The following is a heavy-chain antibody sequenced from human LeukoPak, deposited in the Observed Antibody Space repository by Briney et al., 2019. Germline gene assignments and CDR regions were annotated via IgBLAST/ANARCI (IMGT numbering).Heavy chain of an antibody. J-gene: IGHJ4*02. V-gene: IGHV3-23*01. Sequence: GGSLGLSCAATGFTYSSYAMNWVRQAPGKRLEWVSGISGSGGNTYYADSVKGRFTISRDNSKNMLYLEMNSLRTEDTAVYYCAKGGRGSGSYNYFDKWGQGTLVTVSS. CDR3: AKGGRGSGSYNYFDK. CDR1: GFTYSSYA. CDR2: ISGSGGNT. D-gene: IGHD3-10*01.